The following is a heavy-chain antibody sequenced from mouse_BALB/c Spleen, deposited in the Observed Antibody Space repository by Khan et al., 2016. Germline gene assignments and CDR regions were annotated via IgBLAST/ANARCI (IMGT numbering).Heavy chain of an antibody. CDR3: ARGGDYSLYYAMDY. CDR2: IYPGDGDT. J-gene: IGHJ4*01. CDR1: GYTFTSYW. D-gene: IGHD1-1*01. V-gene: IGHV1-87*01. Sequence: QVQLQQSGAELARPGASVKLSCKASGYTFTSYWMQWVKQRPGQGLEWIGAIYPGDGDTRYTQKFKGKATLTADKSSSTAYMQLSSLASEDSAVYYCARGGDYSLYYAMDYWGQGTSVTVSS.